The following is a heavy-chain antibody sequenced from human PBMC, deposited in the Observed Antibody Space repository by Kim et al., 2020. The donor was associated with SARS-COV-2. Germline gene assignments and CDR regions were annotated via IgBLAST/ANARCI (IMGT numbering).Heavy chain of an antibody. Sequence: SLRLSCAASGFTFTTYNMNWVRQAPAPGLEWISYISVTDAIYYADSVKGRFTISRDYAKPALDLQMNSLRDEDTAVYYCARDWNWGIDVRGQGTLVTVSS. CDR2: ISVTDAI. V-gene: IGHV3-48*02. CDR3: ARDWNWGIDV. CDR1: GFTFTTYN. D-gene: IGHD7-27*01. J-gene: IGHJ4*02.